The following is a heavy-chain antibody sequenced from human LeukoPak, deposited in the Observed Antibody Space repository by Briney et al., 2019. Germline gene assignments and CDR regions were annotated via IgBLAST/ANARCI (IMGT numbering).Heavy chain of an antibody. D-gene: IGHD1-26*01. Sequence: ASVKVSCKASGGTFSSYAISWVRQAPGQGLEWMGRIIPILGIANYAQKLQGRVTMTTDTSTSTAYMELRSLRSDDTAVYYCARDPPWGWELLQAFIGDYWGQGTLVTVSS. V-gene: IGHV1-69*04. CDR2: IIPILGIA. J-gene: IGHJ4*02. CDR1: GGTFSSYA. CDR3: ARDPPWGWELLQAFIGDY.